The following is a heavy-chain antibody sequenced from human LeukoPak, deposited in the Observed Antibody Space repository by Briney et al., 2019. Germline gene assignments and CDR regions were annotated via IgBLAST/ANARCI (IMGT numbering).Heavy chain of an antibody. CDR1: GGSISSYY. J-gene: IGHJ6*03. V-gene: IGHV4-59*01. CDR2: IYYSGST. Sequence: SETLSLTCTVSGGSISSYYWRWIRQPPGKGLEWIGYIYYSGSTNYNPSLKSRVTISVDTSKNQFSLKLSSVTAADTAVYYCARGYCSGGSSYDYYYYYMDVWGKGTTVTVSS. D-gene: IGHD2-15*01. CDR3: ARGYCSGGSSYDYYYYYMDV.